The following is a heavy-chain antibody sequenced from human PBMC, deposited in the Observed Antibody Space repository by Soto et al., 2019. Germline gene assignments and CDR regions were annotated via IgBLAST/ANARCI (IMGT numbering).Heavy chain of an antibody. CDR2: IYYSGST. D-gene: IGHD2-2*01. CDR1: GGSISSSSYY. Sequence: QLQLQESGPGLVKPSETLSLTCTVSGGSISSSSYYWGWIRQPPGKGLEWIGSIYYSGSTYYNPSLKSRVTISVDTSKNQFSLKLSSVTAADTAVYYCARLTDRYQLLPYFDYWGQGTLVTVSS. J-gene: IGHJ4*02. V-gene: IGHV4-39*01. CDR3: ARLTDRYQLLPYFDY.